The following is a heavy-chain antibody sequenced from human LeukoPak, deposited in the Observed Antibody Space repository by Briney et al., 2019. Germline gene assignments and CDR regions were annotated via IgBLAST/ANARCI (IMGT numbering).Heavy chain of an antibody. V-gene: IGHV3-53*01. Sequence: XXGLEWVSVIYSNIGTYYADSVKGRFTISRDNSKNTLHLQMNSLRAEDTAVYYCARGQSTLNYWGQGTLVTVSS. J-gene: IGHJ4*02. CDR2: IYSNIGT. CDR3: ARGQSTLNY.